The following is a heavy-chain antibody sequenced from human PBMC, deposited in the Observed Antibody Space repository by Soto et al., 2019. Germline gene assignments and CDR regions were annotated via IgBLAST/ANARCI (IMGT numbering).Heavy chain of an antibody. V-gene: IGHV1-69*13. Sequence: SVKVSCKASGGTFSSYAISWVRQAPGQGLEWMGGIIPIFGTANYSQKFQGRVTITADESTSTAYMELSSLRSEDTAVYYCAREMKDYYDSSGYSAYYYYYGMDVWGQGATVTVSS. CDR1: GGTFSSYA. D-gene: IGHD3-22*01. CDR3: AREMKDYYDSSGYSAYYYYYGMDV. J-gene: IGHJ6*02. CDR2: IIPIFGTA.